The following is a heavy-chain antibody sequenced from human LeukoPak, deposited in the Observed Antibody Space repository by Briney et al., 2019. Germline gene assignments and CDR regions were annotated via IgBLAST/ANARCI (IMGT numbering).Heavy chain of an antibody. D-gene: IGHD3-22*01. CDR1: GFTFSTYS. Sequence: GGSLRLSCAASGFTFSTYSMNWVRQAPGKGLEWVSSISSSSSSIYYADSVEGRFTISRDNAKNTLYLQMNSLRAEDTAVYYCAKDRLRADYYDSSGYLYYFDYWGQGTLVTVSS. CDR2: ISSSSSSI. CDR3: AKDRLRADYYDSSGYLYYFDY. J-gene: IGHJ4*02. V-gene: IGHV3-21*04.